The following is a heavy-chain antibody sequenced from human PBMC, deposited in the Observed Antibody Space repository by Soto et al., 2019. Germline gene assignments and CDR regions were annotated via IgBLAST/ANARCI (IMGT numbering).Heavy chain of an antibody. CDR3: TTDPIYGSSSSCQYYYMDV. CDR2: IKSKTDGGTT. J-gene: IGHJ6*03. D-gene: IGHD2-2*01. CDR1: GFTFSNAW. V-gene: IGHV3-15*01. Sequence: EVQLVESGGGLVKPGGSLRLSCAASGFTFSNAWMSWVRQAPGKGLEWVGRIKSKTDGGTTDYAAPVKGRFTISRDDSKNTLYLQMNSLKTEDTAVYYCTTDPIYGSSSSCQYYYMDVWGKGTTVTVSS.